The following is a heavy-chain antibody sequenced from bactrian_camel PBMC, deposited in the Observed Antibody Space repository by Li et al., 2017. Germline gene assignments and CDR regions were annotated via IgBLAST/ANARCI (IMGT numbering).Heavy chain of an antibody. J-gene: IGHJ6*01. CDR2: INRLSTIT. CDR3: AATRRVTASEALGLMTSFGI. D-gene: IGHD3*01. CDR1: EFTFSDYW. Sequence: LVQPGGSLRLSCATSEFTFSDYWMSWVRQPPGKGLEWVSTINRLSTITYYSDSVKGRFTVSRDNARNTLYLQMNSLKPEDTAMYYCAATRRVTASEALGLMTSFGIWGQGTQVTVS. V-gene: IGHV3S25*01.